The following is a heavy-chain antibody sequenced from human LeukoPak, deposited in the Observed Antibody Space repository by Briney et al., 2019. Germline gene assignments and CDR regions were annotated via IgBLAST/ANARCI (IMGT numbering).Heavy chain of an antibody. CDR3: ARDDSGSMDV. CDR2: IKEDGSEK. Sequence: PGGSLRLSCAASGFTFSNYWMSWVRQAPGKGLEWVAQIKEDGSEKFYVDSVKGRFTISRDNAKNSLYLQMNSLRAEDTAVYYCARDDSGSMDVWGQGTTVTVSS. D-gene: IGHD1-26*01. CDR1: GFTFSNYW. V-gene: IGHV3-7*01. J-gene: IGHJ6*02.